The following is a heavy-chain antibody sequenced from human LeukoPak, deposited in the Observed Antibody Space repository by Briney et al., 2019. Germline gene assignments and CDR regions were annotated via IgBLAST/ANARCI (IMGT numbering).Heavy chain of an antibody. J-gene: IGHJ3*02. V-gene: IGHV3-23*01. CDR3: AVLATYGDYLDI. CDR2: ISGSGGST. CDR1: GFTFSSYA. Sequence: GGSLRLSCAASGFTFSSYAMSWVRQAPGKGLEWVSAISGSGGSTYYADSMKGRFTISRDNSKNTLYLQMNSLRAEDTAVYYCAVLATYGDYLDIWGQGTMVTVSS. D-gene: IGHD4-17*01.